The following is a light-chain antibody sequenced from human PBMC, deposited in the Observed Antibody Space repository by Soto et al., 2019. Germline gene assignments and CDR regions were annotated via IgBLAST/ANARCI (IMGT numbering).Light chain of an antibody. V-gene: IGLV1-44*01. CDR1: SSNIGSNT. J-gene: IGLJ2*01. Sequence: QLVLTQAPSASGTPGQRVTISCSGSSSNIGSNTVSWYQQVPGTAPKLLIYSNDQRPSGVPDRFSGSKSGTSASLAIGGLQSEDEADYYCAAWDGSLNGWVFGGGIKLTVL. CDR2: SND. CDR3: AAWDGSLNGWV.